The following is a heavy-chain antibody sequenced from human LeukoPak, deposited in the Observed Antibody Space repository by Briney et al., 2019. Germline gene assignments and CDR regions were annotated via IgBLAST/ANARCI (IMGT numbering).Heavy chain of an antibody. D-gene: IGHD3-22*01. CDR2: TWYDGRNK. CDR3: ARDPYYYESSGSYYVGYLDY. Sequence: GGSLRLSCAASGFTFSSYGMHWVRQAPGKGLEWVAVTWYDGRNKNYADSVKGRFTISRDNSKNTLDLQMNSLRAEDTAVYYCARDPYYYESSGSYYVGYLDYWGQGTLVTVSS. V-gene: IGHV3-33*01. CDR1: GFTFSSYG. J-gene: IGHJ4*02.